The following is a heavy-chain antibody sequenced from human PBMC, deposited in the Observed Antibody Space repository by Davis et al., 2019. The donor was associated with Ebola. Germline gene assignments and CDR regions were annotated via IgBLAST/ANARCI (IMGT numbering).Heavy chain of an antibody. V-gene: IGHV3-30*02. CDR3: AGSPSWRYDSSGYYSYYGMDV. D-gene: IGHD3-22*01. J-gene: IGHJ6*02. CDR1: GFTFSSYG. Sequence: GESLKISCAASGFTFSSYGMHWVRQAPGKGPEWVAFIRYDGSNKYYADSVKGRFTISRDNSKNTLYLQMNSLRAEDTAVYYCAGSPSWRYDSSGYYSYYGMDVWGQGTTVTVSS. CDR2: IRYDGSNK.